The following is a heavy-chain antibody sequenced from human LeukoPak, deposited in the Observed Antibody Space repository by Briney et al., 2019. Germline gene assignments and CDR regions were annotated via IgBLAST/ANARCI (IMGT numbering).Heavy chain of an antibody. D-gene: IGHD2-2*02. CDR2: INSRASKI. J-gene: IGHJ4*02. CDR3: ARDGEYCSSTSCYTAGDY. Sequence: GGSLRLSCAASGFIFSDHTMNWVRQAPGKGLEWVAAINSRASKIYYGDSVRGRFTVSRDNARNSLSLQMDSLRAEDTAVYYCARDGEYCSSTSCYTAGDYWGQGTLVTVSS. V-gene: IGHV3-21*01. CDR1: GFIFSDHT.